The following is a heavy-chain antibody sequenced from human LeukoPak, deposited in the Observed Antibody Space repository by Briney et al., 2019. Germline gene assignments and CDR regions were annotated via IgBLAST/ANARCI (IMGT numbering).Heavy chain of an antibody. V-gene: IGHV4-34*01. Sequence: SETLSLTCAVYGGSFSGYYWSWIRQPPGKGLEWIGEINHSGSTNYNQSLKSRVTISVDTSKNQFSLKLSSVTAADTAVYYCASGGRGYRANYMDVWGKGTTVTVSS. CDR2: INHSGST. J-gene: IGHJ6*03. CDR3: ASGGRGYRANYMDV. CDR1: GGSFSGYY. D-gene: IGHD5-12*01.